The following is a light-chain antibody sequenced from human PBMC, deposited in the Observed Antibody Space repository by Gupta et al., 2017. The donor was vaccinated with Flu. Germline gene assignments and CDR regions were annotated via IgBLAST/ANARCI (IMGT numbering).Light chain of an antibody. CDR2: EAS. J-gene: IGKJ1*01. V-gene: IGKV1-5*01. CDR1: QNINTR. CDR3: QQYSSYIRT. Sequence: DNQLNQSPSNLSASVGDRVTITCRASQNINTRLAWYQPKPGKAPQLLIQEASNSEIGVPSRFSGSGSGTQFTLTNSGLQPDDYATYFCQQYSSYIRTFGQGTKVDIK.